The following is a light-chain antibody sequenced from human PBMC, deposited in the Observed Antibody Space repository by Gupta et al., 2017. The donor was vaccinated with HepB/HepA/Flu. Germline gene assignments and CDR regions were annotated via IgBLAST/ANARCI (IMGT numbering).Light chain of an antibody. V-gene: IGLV1-40*01. CDR1: SSNIGAGYD. J-gene: IGLJ3*02. Sequence: QSVRTQPRPLSSAPGPRVTTSCTAGSSNIGAGYDVHWYQQLPGTAPKLLIYGNSNRPSGVPDRFSGSKSGTSASLAITGLQAEEEADYYCQSYDSSLSGLGVFGGGTKLTVL. CDR3: QSYDSSLSGLGV. CDR2: GNS.